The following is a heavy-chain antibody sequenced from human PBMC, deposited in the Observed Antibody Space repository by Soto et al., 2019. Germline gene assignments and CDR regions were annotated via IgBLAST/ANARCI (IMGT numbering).Heavy chain of an antibody. J-gene: IGHJ4*02. CDR3: ARAPSYGSSGYYLYYFDY. V-gene: IGHV4-31*03. CDR1: GGYISSGGYY. D-gene: IGHD3-22*01. Sequence: SETLSLTCTVSGGYISSGGYYWSWIRQHPGKGLEWIGYIYYSGSTYYNPSLKSRVTISVDTSKNQFSLKLSSVTAADTAVYYCARAPSYGSSGYYLYYFDYWGQGTLVTVSS. CDR2: IYYSGST.